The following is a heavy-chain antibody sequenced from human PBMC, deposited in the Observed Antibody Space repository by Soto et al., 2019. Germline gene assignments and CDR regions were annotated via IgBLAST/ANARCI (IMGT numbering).Heavy chain of an antibody. Sequence: ASVKVSCKASGYTFTGYYMHWVRQAPGQGLEWMGWINPSSGGTNYAQKFQGWVTMTRDTSISTAYMELSRLRSDDTAVYYCARDQSAVAVAGSAFDIWGQGTMVTVSS. CDR2: INPSSGGT. CDR1: GYTFTGYY. D-gene: IGHD6-19*01. CDR3: ARDQSAVAVAGSAFDI. V-gene: IGHV1-2*04. J-gene: IGHJ3*02.